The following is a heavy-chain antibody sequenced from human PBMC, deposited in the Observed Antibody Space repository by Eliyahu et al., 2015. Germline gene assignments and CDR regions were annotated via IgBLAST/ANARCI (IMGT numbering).Heavy chain of an antibody. Sequence: EVQLVESGGGLVQPGGSLRLSCXAXGXTFSSYNMXWVRQAPGKGLEWVSYISSSSSTIYYADSVKGRFTISRDNAKNSLYLQMNSLRDEDTAVYYCARDGFVAAAYFDYWGQGTLVTVSS. J-gene: IGHJ4*02. V-gene: IGHV3-48*02. CDR2: ISSSSSTI. D-gene: IGHD6-13*01. CDR1: GXTFSSYN. CDR3: ARDGFVAAAYFDY.